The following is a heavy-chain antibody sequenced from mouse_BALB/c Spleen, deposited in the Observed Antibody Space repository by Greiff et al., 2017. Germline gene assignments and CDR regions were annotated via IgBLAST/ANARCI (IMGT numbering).Heavy chain of an antibody. CDR1: GFTFSSFG. CDR3: ARSYGSRGFAY. V-gene: IGHV5-17*02. D-gene: IGHD1-1*01. Sequence: DVQLVESGGGLVQPGGSRKLSCAASGFTFSSFGMHWVRQAPEKGLEWVAYISSGSSTIYYADTVKGRFTISRDNPKNTLFLQMTSLRSEDTAMYYCARSYGSRGFAYWGQGTLVTVSA. CDR2: ISSGSSTI. J-gene: IGHJ3*01.